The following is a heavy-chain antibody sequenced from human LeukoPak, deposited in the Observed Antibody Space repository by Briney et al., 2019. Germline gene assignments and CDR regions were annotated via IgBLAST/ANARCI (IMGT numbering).Heavy chain of an antibody. J-gene: IGHJ4*02. Sequence: GGSLRLSCAASGFTFSSYAMSWVRQAPGKGLEWVSYISGGSGYIYYADSVKGRFTISRDNAKNSLYLQMNSLRAEDTAVYYCARAIAVAEGYWGQGTLVTVSS. CDR3: ARAIAVAEGY. CDR2: ISGGSGYI. D-gene: IGHD6-19*01. CDR1: GFTFSSYA. V-gene: IGHV3-21*01.